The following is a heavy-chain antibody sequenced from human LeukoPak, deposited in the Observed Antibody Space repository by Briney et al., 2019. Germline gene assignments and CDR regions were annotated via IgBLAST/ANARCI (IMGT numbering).Heavy chain of an antibody. V-gene: IGHV3-7*03. J-gene: IGHJ4*02. D-gene: IGHD3-10*01. CDR2: IKQDGSEK. CDR3: ARAHTYYYGSGSYDYFDY. Sequence: GGSLRLSCAASGFTFSSYWMSWVRQAPGKGLEWVANIKQDGSEKYYVDSVKGRFTISRDNAKNSLYLQMNSLRAGDTAVYHCARAHTYYYGSGSYDYFDYWGQGTLVTVSS. CDR1: GFTFSSYW.